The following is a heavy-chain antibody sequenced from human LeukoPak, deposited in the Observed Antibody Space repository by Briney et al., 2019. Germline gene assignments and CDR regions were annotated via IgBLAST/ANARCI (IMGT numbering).Heavy chain of an antibody. D-gene: IGHD3-22*01. J-gene: IGHJ3*02. Sequence: GESLKISCQGSGYSFTSYWIGWVRPMPGKGLEWMGIIHPGDSDARYSPSFQGQVTISADKSISTAYLQWSSLKASDTAMYYCAMYDSSGYYNFIWGQGTMVTVSS. CDR1: GYSFTSYW. CDR3: AMYDSSGYYNFI. V-gene: IGHV5-51*01. CDR2: IHPGDSDA.